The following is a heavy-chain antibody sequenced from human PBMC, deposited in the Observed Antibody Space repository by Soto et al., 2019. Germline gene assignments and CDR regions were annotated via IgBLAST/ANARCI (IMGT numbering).Heavy chain of an antibody. CDR2: IVPIFGTA. CDR1: GGTFSSYA. V-gene: IGHV1-69*01. Sequence: QVQLVQSGAEVKKPGSSVKVSCKASGGTFSSYAISWVRQAPGQGLEWMGGIVPIFGTANYAQKFQGRVTITADESTSTAYMELSSLRSEDTAVYYCARWLTAGSAYYYYYGMDVGGQGTTVTVSS. CDR3: ARWLTAGSAYYYYYGMDV. D-gene: IGHD3-10*01. J-gene: IGHJ6*02.